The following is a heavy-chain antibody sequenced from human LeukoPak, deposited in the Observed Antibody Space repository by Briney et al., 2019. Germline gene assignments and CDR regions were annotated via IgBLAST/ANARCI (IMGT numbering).Heavy chain of an antibody. J-gene: IGHJ4*02. CDR2: LYYTGST. Sequence: SETLSLTCTVSGGSVTSSSYYWGWIRQPPGKGLEWIGSLYYTGSTYYSPSLKSRVTISVDTSKNHFSLKLSSVTAADTAVYYCARVGHRKAAAGVFDYWGQGTLVTVSS. CDR1: GGSVTSSSYY. V-gene: IGHV4-39*07. CDR3: ARVGHRKAAAGVFDY. D-gene: IGHD6-13*01.